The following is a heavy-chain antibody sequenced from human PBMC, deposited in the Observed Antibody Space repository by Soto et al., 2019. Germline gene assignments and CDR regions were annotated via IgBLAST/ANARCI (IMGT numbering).Heavy chain of an antibody. J-gene: IGHJ4*02. CDR2: ISGSGDTT. V-gene: IGHV3-23*01. CDR1: GFTFTNYA. CDR3: AKVKTWTYLDF. Sequence: PGGSLRLSCAACGFTFTNYAMTWVRQAPGRGLEWVSSISGSGDTTYYADAVEGRFTISRDNSKSTLYLQMDSLRAEDTALYYCAKVKTWTYLDFWGQGALVTVSS. D-gene: IGHD5-12*01.